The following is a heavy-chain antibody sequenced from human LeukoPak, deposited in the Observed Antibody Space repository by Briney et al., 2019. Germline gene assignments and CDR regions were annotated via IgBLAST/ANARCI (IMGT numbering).Heavy chain of an antibody. CDR2: INPKSGGT. CDR3: AKVGEDTTGWYNYYFDY. D-gene: IGHD6-19*01. Sequence: ASVKVSCKASGYSFTGYYMHWVRQAPGQRLEWRGWINPKSGGTNYEQKFQSRVTMTRDTSISTAYMELSSLRSDDTAVYYCAKVGEDTTGWYNYYFDYWGQGTLVTVSS. J-gene: IGHJ4*02. V-gene: IGHV1-2*02. CDR1: GYSFTGYY.